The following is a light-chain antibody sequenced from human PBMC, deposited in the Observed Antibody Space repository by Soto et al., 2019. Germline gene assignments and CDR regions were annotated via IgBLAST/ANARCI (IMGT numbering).Light chain of an antibody. CDR3: QKRSNWPRFT. CDR1: QSVSSY. V-gene: IGKV3-11*01. CDR2: DVS. Sequence: EIVLTQSPATLSLSPGERATLSCRASQSVSSYLAWYQQKPGQAPRLLIYDVSNRATGIPARFSGSGSGTDFTLTISSLAPEDFPVYYCQKRSNWPRFTFGPGTKVDIK. J-gene: IGKJ3*01.